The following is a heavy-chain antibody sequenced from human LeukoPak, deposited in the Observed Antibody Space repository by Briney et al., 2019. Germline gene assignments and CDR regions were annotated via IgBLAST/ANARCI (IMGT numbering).Heavy chain of an antibody. CDR2: IRYDGTNK. V-gene: IGHV3-30*02. CDR3: ARDGSSPSSVSLRASY. CDR1: GFIFNNYG. J-gene: IGHJ4*02. Sequence: GGSLRLSCAASGFIFNNYGMHWVRQAPGKGLEWVSFIRYDGTNKYYADSVKGRFTISRDNAKNSLYLQMNSLRAEDTAVYYCARDGSSPSSVSLRASYWGQGTLVTVSS. D-gene: IGHD6-6*01.